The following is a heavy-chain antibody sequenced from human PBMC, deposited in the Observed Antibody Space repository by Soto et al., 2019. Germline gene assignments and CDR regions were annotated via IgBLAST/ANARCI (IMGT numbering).Heavy chain of an antibody. CDR1: GYTLTELS. D-gene: IGHD6-13*01. J-gene: IGHJ6*03. CDR3: ATDRGIAAAGDYYYYMDV. V-gene: IGHV1-24*01. CDR2: FDPEDGET. Sequence: ASVKVSCKVSGYTLTELSMHWVRQAPGKGLEWMGGFDPEDGETIYAQKFQGRVTMTEDTSTDTAYMELSSLRSEDTAVYYCATDRGIAAAGDYYYYMDVWGKGTMVTVSS.